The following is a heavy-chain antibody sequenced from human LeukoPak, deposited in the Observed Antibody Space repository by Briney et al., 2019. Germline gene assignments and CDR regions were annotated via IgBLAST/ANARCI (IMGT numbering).Heavy chain of an antibody. J-gene: IGHJ3*02. D-gene: IGHD1-26*01. V-gene: IGHV4-59*01. Sequence: SETLSLTCTVSGGSINSYYWSWIRQPPGKGLECIGYIHYTGSTNYNPSLKSRVTISVDTSKSQFSLKLTSVTAADAALYYCARAGRWEGRPHAFDIWGRGTMVTVSS. CDR2: IHYTGST. CDR3: ARAGRWEGRPHAFDI. CDR1: GGSINSYY.